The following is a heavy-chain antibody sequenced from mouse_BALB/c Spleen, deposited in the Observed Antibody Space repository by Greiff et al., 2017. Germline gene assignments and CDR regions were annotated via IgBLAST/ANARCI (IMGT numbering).Heavy chain of an antibody. CDR2: ISSGGSYT. D-gene: IGHD2-4*01. CDR1: GFTFSSYT. J-gene: IGHJ4*01. V-gene: IGHV5-6-4*01. CDR3: TRDKDYYDYGGGAMDY. Sequence: EVNVVESGGGLVKPGGSLKLSCAASGFTFSSYTMSWVRQTPEKRLEWVATISSGGSYTYYPDSVKGRFTISRDNAKNTLYLQMSSLKSEDTAMYYCTRDKDYYDYGGGAMDYWGQGTSVTVSS.